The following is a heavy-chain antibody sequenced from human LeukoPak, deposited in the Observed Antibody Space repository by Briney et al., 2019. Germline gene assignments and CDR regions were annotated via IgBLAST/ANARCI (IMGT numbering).Heavy chain of an antibody. CDR2: INHSGST. V-gene: IGHV4-34*01. CDR1: GGSFSGYY. D-gene: IGHD3-16*02. CDR3: ARSGLWGYDYVWGSYRYTRGNWFDP. J-gene: IGHJ5*02. Sequence: PPETLSLTCAVYGGSFSGYYWSWIRQPPGKGLEWIGEINHSGSTNYNPSLKSRATISVDTSKNQFSLKLSSVTAADTAVYYCARSGLWGYDYVWGSYRYTRGNWFDPWGQGTLVTVSS.